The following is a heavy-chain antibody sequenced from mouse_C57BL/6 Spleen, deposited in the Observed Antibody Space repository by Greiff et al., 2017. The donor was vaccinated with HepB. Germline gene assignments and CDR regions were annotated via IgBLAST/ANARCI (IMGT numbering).Heavy chain of an antibody. J-gene: IGHJ1*03. CDR1: GFTFSDYG. D-gene: IGHD2-1*01. Sequence: EVKLVESGGGLVKPGGSLKLSCAASGFTFSDYGMHWVRQAPEKGLEWVAYISSGSSTIYYADTVKGRFTISRDNAMNTLFLQMTSLRSEDTAMYYCASSYGNYWYFDVWGTGTTVTVSS. CDR3: ASSYGNYWYFDV. V-gene: IGHV5-17*01. CDR2: ISSGSSTI.